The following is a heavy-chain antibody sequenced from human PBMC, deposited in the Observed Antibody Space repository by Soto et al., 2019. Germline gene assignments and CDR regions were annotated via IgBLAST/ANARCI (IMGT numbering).Heavy chain of an antibody. J-gene: IGHJ4*02. CDR1: GYSLNNYF. V-gene: IGHV1-46*02. Sequence: QVQLVQSGTEVKEPGASVRVSCKASGYSLNNYFMHWVRQAPGQGLEWMGIINPSGRHTTFAPSFQGRVTMTRDTSTNTVYMELSSLRSDDTAVFYCARGDGELAHCDYWGQGTLVTVSS. CDR2: INPSGRHT. D-gene: IGHD1-7*01. CDR3: ARGDGELAHCDY.